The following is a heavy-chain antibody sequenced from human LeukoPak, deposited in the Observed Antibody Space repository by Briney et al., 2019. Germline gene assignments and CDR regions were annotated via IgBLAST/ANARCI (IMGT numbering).Heavy chain of an antibody. CDR2: IYYSGST. V-gene: IGHV4-39*01. D-gene: IGHD2-21*01. Sequence: PSETLSLTCTVSGGSISSSSYYWGWIRQPPGKGLEWIGSIYYSGSTYYNPSLKSRVTISVDTSKNQFSLRLSSVTAADTAVYYCARQVIPGWFDPWGQGTLVTVSS. J-gene: IGHJ5*02. CDR3: ARQVIPGWFDP. CDR1: GGSISSSSYY.